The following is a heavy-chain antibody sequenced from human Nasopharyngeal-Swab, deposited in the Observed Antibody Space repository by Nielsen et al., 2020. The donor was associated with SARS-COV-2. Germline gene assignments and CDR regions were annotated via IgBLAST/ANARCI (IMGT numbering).Heavy chain of an antibody. D-gene: IGHD3-22*01. CDR3: AKQYYYDSSGYDPRSYYFDY. CDR2: IYYSGST. J-gene: IGHJ4*02. Sequence: SETLSLTCTVSGGSISSISYYWGWIRQPPGKGLEWIWSIYYSGSTYYNPSLKSRVTISVDTSKNQFSLKLSSVTAADTAVYYCAKQYYYDSSGYDPRSYYFDYWGQGTLVTVSS. CDR1: GGSISSISYY. V-gene: IGHV4-39*01.